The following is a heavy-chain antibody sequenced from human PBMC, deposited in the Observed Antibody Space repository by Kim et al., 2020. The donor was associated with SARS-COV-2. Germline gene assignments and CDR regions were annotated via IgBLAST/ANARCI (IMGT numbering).Heavy chain of an antibody. D-gene: IGHD6-19*01. J-gene: IGHJ6*02. V-gene: IGHV1-24*01. Sequence: ASVKVSCKVSGYTLTELSMHWVRQAPGRGLEWMGGFDPEDGETIYAQKFRGRVTMTEDTSTDTAYMELSSLKSEDTAVYYCVTSLAVAGTTRDYYYYYGMDVWGQGTTVTVSS. CDR1: GYTLTELS. CDR3: VTSLAVAGTTRDYYYYYGMDV. CDR2: FDPEDGET.